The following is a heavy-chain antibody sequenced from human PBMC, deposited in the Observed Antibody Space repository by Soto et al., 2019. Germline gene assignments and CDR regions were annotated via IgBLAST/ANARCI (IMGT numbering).Heavy chain of an antibody. Sequence: GGSLRLSCSASGFTFSSYDMHWVRQVTGKGLEWVSAISVAGETFYTDSLKGRFTISRDNAENSLHLQMNSLRVEDTAVYYCARERDSYSTAWQEFNYWGKGTLVTVSS. V-gene: IGHV3-13*01. D-gene: IGHD6-19*01. CDR2: ISVAGET. J-gene: IGHJ4*02. CDR1: GFTFSSYD. CDR3: ARERDSYSTAWQEFNY.